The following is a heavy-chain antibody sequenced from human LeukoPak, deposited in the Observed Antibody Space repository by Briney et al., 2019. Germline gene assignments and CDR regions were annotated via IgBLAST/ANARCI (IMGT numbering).Heavy chain of an antibody. J-gene: IGHJ4*02. Sequence: SETLSLTCTVSGVSISSSNSYWGWIRQPPGKRLEWIGSIYYTGNTYYNASLKSRVTISIDTSNNQISLRLTSVTATDTAMYYCARQTGSGLFTLPGGQGTLVTVSS. D-gene: IGHD3/OR15-3a*01. CDR2: IYYTGNT. V-gene: IGHV4-39*01. CDR3: ARQTGSGLFTLP. CDR1: GVSISSSNSY.